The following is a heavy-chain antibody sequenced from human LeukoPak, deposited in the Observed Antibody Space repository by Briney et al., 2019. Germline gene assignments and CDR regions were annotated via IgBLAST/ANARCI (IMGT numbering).Heavy chain of an antibody. CDR2: TYYRSKWYD. Sequence: SQTLSLTCAISGDSVSSNSAAWTWIRQSPSRGLELLGRTYYRSKWYDDYAVSVKSRVTINPDTSKNQFSLHLNSVTPEDTAVYYCARGRATTIANSYYFYIDVWGEGTTVTVSS. D-gene: IGHD5-24*01. J-gene: IGHJ6*03. CDR3: ARGRATTIANSYYFYIDV. CDR1: GDSVSSNSAA. V-gene: IGHV6-1*01.